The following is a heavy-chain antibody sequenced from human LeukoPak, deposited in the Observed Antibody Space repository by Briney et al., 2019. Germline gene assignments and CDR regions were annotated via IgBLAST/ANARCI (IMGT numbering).Heavy chain of an antibody. V-gene: IGHV1-18*01. Sequence: ASVEVSCKASGYTFTSYGISWVRQAPGQGLEWMGWISAYNGNTNYAQKLQGRVTMTTDTSTSTAYMELRSLRSDDTAVYYCARGYCSGGSCYDDAFDIWGQGTMVTVSS. CDR3: ARGYCSGGSCYDDAFDI. CDR1: GYTFTSYG. CDR2: ISAYNGNT. J-gene: IGHJ3*02. D-gene: IGHD2-15*01.